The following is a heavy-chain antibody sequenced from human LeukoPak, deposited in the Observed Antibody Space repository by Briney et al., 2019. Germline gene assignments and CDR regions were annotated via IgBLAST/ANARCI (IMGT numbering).Heavy chain of an antibody. CDR1: GDSISSGDYS. J-gene: IGHJ3*02. CDR3: ARGSIAARNDAFDI. D-gene: IGHD6-6*01. CDR2: IYHSGST. Sequence: SETLSLTCAVSGDSISSGDYSWNWIRQPPGKGLEWIGSIYHSGSTYYSPSLKSRVTISVDTSENQFSLKLRSVTAADTAVYYCARGSIAARNDAFDIWGQGTMVTVSS. V-gene: IGHV4-30-2*01.